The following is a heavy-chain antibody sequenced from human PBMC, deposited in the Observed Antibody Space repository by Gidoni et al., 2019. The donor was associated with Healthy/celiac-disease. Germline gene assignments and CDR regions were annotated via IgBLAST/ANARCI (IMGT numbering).Heavy chain of an antibody. CDR1: GGSISSSSYY. D-gene: IGHD4-17*01. V-gene: IGHV4-39*01. J-gene: IGHJ5*02. CDR3: ASQVTTVTTNGFDP. CDR2: RYYSGST. Sequence: QLQLQESGPGLVKPSETLSLTCTVSGGSISSSSYYWGWIRQPPGKGLECIGSRYYSGSTYYNPSLKSRVTISVDTYKNQCSLKLSSVTAAETAVYYCASQVTTVTTNGFDPWGQGTLVTVSS.